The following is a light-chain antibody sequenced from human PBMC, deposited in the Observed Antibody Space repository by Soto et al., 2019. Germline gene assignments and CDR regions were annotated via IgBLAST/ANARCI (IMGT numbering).Light chain of an antibody. J-gene: IGKJ1*01. CDR3: KQYENYWT. Sequence: DIQMTQSPPTLSASVVDRVTITCRASQPISSWLAWYHQKPGKAPKLLIYDASNLESGVPSRFSGSGSGTEFTLTISSLQPEDFGIYYCKQYENYWTCGQGTKGAIK. CDR2: DAS. V-gene: IGKV1-5*01. CDR1: QPISSW.